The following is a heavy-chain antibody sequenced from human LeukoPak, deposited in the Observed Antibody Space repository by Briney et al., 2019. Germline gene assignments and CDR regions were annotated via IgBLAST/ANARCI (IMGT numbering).Heavy chain of an antibody. CDR3: ARDSGTTGEVKFDP. D-gene: IGHD3-10*01. V-gene: IGHV4-59*12. Sequence: PSETLSLTCTVSGGSISNYWSWIRQPPGKGLEWIGYIYYSGSTSYNPSLKSRVILSLDTSNNHFSLKLISVTAADTAVYYCARDSGTTGEVKFDPWGQGMLVTVSS. J-gene: IGHJ5*02. CDR2: IYYSGST. CDR1: GGSISNY.